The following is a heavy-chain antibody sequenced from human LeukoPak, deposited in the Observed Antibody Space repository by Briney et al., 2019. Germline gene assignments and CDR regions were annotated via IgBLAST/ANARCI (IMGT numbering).Heavy chain of an antibody. J-gene: IGHJ4*02. CDR2: ISSSSSYI. CDR1: GFTFSSYS. V-gene: IGHV3-21*01. Sequence: GGSLRLSCAASGFTFSSYSMNWVRQAPGKGLEWVSSISSSSSYIYYADSVKGRFTISRDNAKNSLYLQMNSLRAEDTAVYYCARDCRGYSYGADYWGQGTLVTVSS. D-gene: IGHD5-18*01. CDR3: ARDCRGYSYGADY.